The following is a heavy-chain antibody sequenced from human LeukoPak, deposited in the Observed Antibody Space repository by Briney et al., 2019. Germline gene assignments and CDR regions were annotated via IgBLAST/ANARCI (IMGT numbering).Heavy chain of an antibody. Sequence: PGGSLRLSCAASGFTFSSYEMNWVRQAPGRGQGWVSYISSSGSTIYYADSVKGRFTISRDNAKNSLYLQMNSLRAEDTAVYYCAKDPVNDVVVAAIQYYYYYMDVWGKGTKVTISS. CDR2: ISSSGSTI. J-gene: IGHJ6*03. V-gene: IGHV3-48*03. CDR3: AKDPVNDVVVAAIQYYYYYMDV. CDR1: GFTFSSYE. D-gene: IGHD2-15*01.